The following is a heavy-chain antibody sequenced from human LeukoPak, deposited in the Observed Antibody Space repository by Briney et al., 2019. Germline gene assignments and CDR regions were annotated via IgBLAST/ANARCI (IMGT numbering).Heavy chain of an antibody. J-gene: IGHJ3*02. D-gene: IGHD6-13*01. V-gene: IGHV1-69*05. Sequence: SVKVSCKASGGTFSSYAISWVRQAPGQGLEWMGGIIPIFGTANYAQKFQGRVTITTDTSTSTAYMELKNLRSDDTAVYYCARDSYSSSRYWAFDIWGQGTMVTVSS. CDR2: IIPIFGTA. CDR3: ARDSYSSSRYWAFDI. CDR1: GGTFSSYA.